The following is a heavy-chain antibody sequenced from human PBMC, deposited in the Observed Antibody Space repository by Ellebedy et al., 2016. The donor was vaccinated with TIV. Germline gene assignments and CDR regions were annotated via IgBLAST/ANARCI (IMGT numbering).Heavy chain of an antibody. CDR3: ATDGSYGDYRSPTHAFEI. Sequence: GESLKISCAASGFSFRSYWMSWVRQAPGKGLEWVANTNQDGSQKYYVDSVKGRFTISRDNAKNSLYLQMRSLRAEDTAVYYCATDGSYGDYRSPTHAFEIWGQGTMVTVSS. D-gene: IGHD4-17*01. CDR1: GFSFRSYW. J-gene: IGHJ3*02. V-gene: IGHV3-7*01. CDR2: TNQDGSQK.